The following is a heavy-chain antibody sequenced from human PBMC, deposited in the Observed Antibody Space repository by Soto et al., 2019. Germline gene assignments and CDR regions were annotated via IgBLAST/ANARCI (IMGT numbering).Heavy chain of an antibody. CDR3: ARGSGYSSSWYSRSEYFQH. Sequence: QVQLVEFGGGVVQPGRSLRLSCAASGFTFSSYGMHWVRQAPGKGLEWVAVIWYDGSNKYYADSVKGRFTISRDNSKNTLYLQMNSLRAEDTAVYYCARGSGYSSSWYSRSEYFQHWGQGTLVTVSS. J-gene: IGHJ1*01. D-gene: IGHD6-13*01. CDR2: IWYDGSNK. CDR1: GFTFSSYG. V-gene: IGHV3-33*01.